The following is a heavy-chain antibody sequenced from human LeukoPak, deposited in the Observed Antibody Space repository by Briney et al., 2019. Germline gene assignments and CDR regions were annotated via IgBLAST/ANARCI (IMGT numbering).Heavy chain of an antibody. CDR3: ARDFEDSSGYYYFDY. J-gene: IGHJ4*02. D-gene: IGHD3-22*01. V-gene: IGHV4-59*01. Sequence: SETLSPTCTVSGGSISSYYWSWIRQPPGKGLEWIGYIYYSGSTNYNPSLKSRVTISVDTSKNQFSLKLSSVTAADTAVYYCARDFEDSSGYYYFDYWGQGTLVTVSS. CDR1: GGSISSYY. CDR2: IYYSGST.